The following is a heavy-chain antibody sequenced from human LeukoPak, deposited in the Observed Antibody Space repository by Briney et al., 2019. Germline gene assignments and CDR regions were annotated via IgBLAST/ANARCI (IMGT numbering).Heavy chain of an antibody. Sequence: SETLSLTCAVYGGSFSGYYWSWVRQPPGKGLEWIGEINHSGSTNYNPSLKSRFTISVATSKNQFSLKLSSVTAADTAVYYCARGAPPDCTNGVCYETWGQGTLVTVSS. J-gene: IGHJ5*02. CDR3: ARGAPPDCTNGVCYET. CDR2: INHSGST. V-gene: IGHV4-34*01. CDR1: GGSFSGYY. D-gene: IGHD2-8*01.